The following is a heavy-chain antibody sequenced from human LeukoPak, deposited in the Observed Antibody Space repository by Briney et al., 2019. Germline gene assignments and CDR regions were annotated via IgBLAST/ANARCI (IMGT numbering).Heavy chain of an antibody. CDR1: GFTVSSNY. V-gene: IGHV3-53*01. CDR3: ARVNDFWSGYPSYYYYGMDV. CDR2: IYSGGST. J-gene: IGHJ6*02. D-gene: IGHD3-3*01. Sequence: GGSLRLSCAASGFTVSSNYMSWVRQAPGKGLEWVSVIYSGGSTYYADSVKGRLTISRDNSKNTLYLQMNSLRAEDTAVYYCARVNDFWSGYPSYYYYGMDVWGQGTTVTVSS.